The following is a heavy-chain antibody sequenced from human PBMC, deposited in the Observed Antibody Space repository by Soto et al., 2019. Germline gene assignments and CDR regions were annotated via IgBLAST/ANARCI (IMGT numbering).Heavy chain of an antibody. CDR2: IYYSGST. CDR3: ARRVQKVVAAPLDY. J-gene: IGHJ4*02. CDR1: GGSISSSSYY. Sequence: QLQLQESGPGLVKPSETLSLTCTVSGGSISSSSYYWGWIRQPPGKGLEWIGSIYYSGSTYYNPSLKSRVTISVDTSKNQFSLKLSSVTAADTAVYYCARRVQKVVAAPLDYSGQGTLVTVSS. V-gene: IGHV4-39*01. D-gene: IGHD2-15*01.